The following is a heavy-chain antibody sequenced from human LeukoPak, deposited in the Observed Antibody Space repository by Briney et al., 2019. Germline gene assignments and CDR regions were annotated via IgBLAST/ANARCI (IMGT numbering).Heavy chain of an antibody. Sequence: ASVKVSCKASGHTFTSYGISWVRQAPGQGLEWMGWISAYNGNTNYAQKLQGRVTMTTDTSTSTAYMELRSLRSDDTAVYYCAGGPYDSSGYYPFDYWGQGTLVTVSS. CDR2: ISAYNGNT. J-gene: IGHJ4*02. CDR1: GHTFTSYG. D-gene: IGHD3-22*01. CDR3: AGGPYDSSGYYPFDY. V-gene: IGHV1-18*01.